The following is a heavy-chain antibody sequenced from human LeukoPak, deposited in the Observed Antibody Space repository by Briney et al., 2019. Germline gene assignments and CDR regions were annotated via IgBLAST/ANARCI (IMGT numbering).Heavy chain of an antibody. V-gene: IGHV3-13*04. Sequence: GGSLRLSCAAAGFTFSSYDMHWVRQGTGKGLEWVSAIGTAGDTYYPGSVKGRFTTSRENAKNSLYLQMNSLRVGDTAVYYCARGRGWGTFDIWGQGTMVTVSS. CDR1: GFTFSSYD. CDR2: IGTAGDT. D-gene: IGHD3-10*01. J-gene: IGHJ3*02. CDR3: ARGRGWGTFDI.